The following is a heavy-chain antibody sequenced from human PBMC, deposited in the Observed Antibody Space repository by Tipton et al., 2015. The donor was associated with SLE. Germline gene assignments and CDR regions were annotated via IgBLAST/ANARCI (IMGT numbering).Heavy chain of an antibody. D-gene: IGHD1-1*01. Sequence: TLSLTCTVSGGSISSGSYYWSWIRQPAGKGLEWIGEIHHSGSTNSNPSLKSRVTISVDKSKNQFSLKLSSVTVADTAVYYCATGHFDFWGQGRLVTVSS. J-gene: IGHJ5*01. CDR2: IHHSGST. CDR3: ATGHFDF. CDR1: GGSISSGSYY. V-gene: IGHV4-61*09.